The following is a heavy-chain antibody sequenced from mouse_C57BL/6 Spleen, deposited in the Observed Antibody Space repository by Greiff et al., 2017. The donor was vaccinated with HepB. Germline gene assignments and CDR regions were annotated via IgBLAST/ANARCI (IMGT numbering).Heavy chain of an antibody. D-gene: IGHD2-4*01. Sequence: VQLQESGPELVKPGASVKISCKASGYAFSSSWMNWVKQRPGKGLEWIGRIYPGDGDTNYNGKFKGKATLTADKSSSTAYMQLSSLTSEDSAVYFCARIYYDYVYYAMDYWGQGTSVTVSS. CDR1: GYAFSSSW. CDR3: ARIYYDYVYYAMDY. V-gene: IGHV1-82*01. CDR2: IYPGDGDT. J-gene: IGHJ4*01.